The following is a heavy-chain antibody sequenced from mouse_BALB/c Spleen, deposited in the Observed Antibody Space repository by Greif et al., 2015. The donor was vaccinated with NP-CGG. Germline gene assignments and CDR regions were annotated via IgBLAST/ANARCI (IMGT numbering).Heavy chain of an antibody. V-gene: IGHV1S22*01. Sequence: LQQSGSELVRPGASVKLSCKASGYTFTTYWMHWVKQRPGQGLEWIGTIYPDSGSAYYDEKFKSKATLTVDTSSSTAYMHLSSLTSETSAVYYCTRSSYTYALYSWGQGTSVTFSS. J-gene: IGHJ4*01. CDR3: TRSSYTYALYS. CDR1: GYTFTTYW. D-gene: IGHD2-12*01. CDR2: IYPDSGSA.